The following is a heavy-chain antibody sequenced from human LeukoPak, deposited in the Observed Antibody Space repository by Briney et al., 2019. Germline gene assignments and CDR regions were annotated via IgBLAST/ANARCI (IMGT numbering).Heavy chain of an antibody. D-gene: IGHD3-10*01. V-gene: IGHV4-39*01. CDR3: ARHRGYYYGSGSLGGFDY. CDR2: MYCSGTT. J-gene: IGHJ4*02. CDR1: GGSISSGSYY. Sequence: SETLSLTCTVSGGSISSGSYYWGWIRPPPGKGLEWIASMYCSGTTFYSPSLKSRVTISVDTSKNQLSLKLGSVTAADTAVYYCARHRGYYYGSGSLGGFDYWGQGTLVTVSS.